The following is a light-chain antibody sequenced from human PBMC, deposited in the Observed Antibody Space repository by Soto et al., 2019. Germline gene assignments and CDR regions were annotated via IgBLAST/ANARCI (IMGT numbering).Light chain of an antibody. CDR3: RQYENLPT. CDR2: DAS. V-gene: IGKV1-33*01. Sequence: IQITQTQSSLSAAIVDKVAITCQASQNINNYLNWYQEKPGRAPKLLIYDASNLEAGVPSRFRGSGSGTDFTFTISRLQPEDIATYYCRQYENLPTFGQGTRLEV. CDR1: QNINNY. J-gene: IGKJ5*01.